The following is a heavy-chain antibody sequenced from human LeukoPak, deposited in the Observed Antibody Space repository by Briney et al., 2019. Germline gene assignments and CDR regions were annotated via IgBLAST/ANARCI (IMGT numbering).Heavy chain of an antibody. Sequence: PSEALSLTCTVSGGSISSGDYYWSWIRQPPGKGLEWIGYIYYSGSTYYNPSLKSRVTISVDTSKNQFSLKLSSVTAADTAVYYCARDSLFWSFDYWGQGTLVTVSS. D-gene: IGHD2-8*02. CDR2: IYYSGST. CDR3: ARDSLFWSFDY. CDR1: GGSISSGDYY. V-gene: IGHV4-30-4*08. J-gene: IGHJ4*02.